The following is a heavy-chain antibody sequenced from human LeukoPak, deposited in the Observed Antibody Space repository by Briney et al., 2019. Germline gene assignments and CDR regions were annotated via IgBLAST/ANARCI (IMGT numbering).Heavy chain of an antibody. CDR1: GFTFSSYW. D-gene: IGHD3-3*01. CDR2: IKQDGSEK. J-gene: IGHJ4*02. CDR3: ARDRPGGTIFGVVIIPRPYFDY. V-gene: IGHV3-7*01. Sequence: PGGSPRLSCAASGFTFSSYWMSWVRQAPGKGLEWVANIKQDGSEKYYVDSVKGRFTISRDNAKNSLYLQMNSLRAEDTAVYYCARDRPGGTIFGVVIIPRPYFDYWGQGTLVTVSS.